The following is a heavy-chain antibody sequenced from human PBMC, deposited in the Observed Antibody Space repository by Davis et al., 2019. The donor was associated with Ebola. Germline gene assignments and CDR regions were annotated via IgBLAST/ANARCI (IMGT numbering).Heavy chain of an antibody. J-gene: IGHJ4*02. CDR1: GYTFTSYA. D-gene: IGHD5-12*01. V-gene: IGHV1-69*13. CDR2: IIPIFGTA. Sequence: SVKVSCKASGYTFTSYAISWVRQAPGQGLEWMGGIIPIFGTANYAQKFQGRVTITADESTSTAYMELSSLRSEDTAVYYCARAWDSGYDYSYFDYWGQGTLVTVSS. CDR3: ARAWDSGYDYSYFDY.